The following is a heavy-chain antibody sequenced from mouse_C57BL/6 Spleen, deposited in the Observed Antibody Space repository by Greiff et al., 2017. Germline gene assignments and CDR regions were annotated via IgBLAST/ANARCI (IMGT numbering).Heavy chain of an antibody. CDR1: GFTFSDYG. Sequence: VQLQQSGGGLVKPGGSLKLSCAASGFTFSDYGMHWVRQAPEKGLEWVAYISSGSSTIYYADTVKGRFTISRDNAKNTLFLQMTSLRSEDTAMYYCAREGIYYGSPFDYWGQGTTLTVSS. CDR3: AREGIYYGSPFDY. D-gene: IGHD1-1*01. J-gene: IGHJ2*01. V-gene: IGHV5-17*01. CDR2: ISSGSSTI.